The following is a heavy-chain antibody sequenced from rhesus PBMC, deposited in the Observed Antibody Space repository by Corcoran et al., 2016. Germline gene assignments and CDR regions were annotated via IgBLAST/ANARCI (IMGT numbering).Heavy chain of an antibody. V-gene: IGHV4S14*01. Sequence: QVQLQESGPGLVKPSETLSLTCAVSGYSISSGYYWGWIRQPQGRGLEGIGHFSMGGSNNLNPTLESRVTLAVDTAKNQFSLKLSSVTAADTAVYYCARLSKGWYYFDYWGQGVLVTVSS. CDR2: FSMGGSN. CDR3: ARLSKGWYYFDY. D-gene: IGHD2-39*02. CDR1: GYSISSGYY. J-gene: IGHJ4*01.